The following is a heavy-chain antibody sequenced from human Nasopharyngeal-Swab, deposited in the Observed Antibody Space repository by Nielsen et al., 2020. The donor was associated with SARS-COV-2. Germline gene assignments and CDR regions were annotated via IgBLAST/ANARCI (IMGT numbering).Heavy chain of an antibody. D-gene: IGHD5-18*01. V-gene: IGHV3-53*01. CDR2: IYSGGST. Sequence: WIRQPPGKGLEWVSVIYSGGSTYYADSVKGRFTISRDNSKNTLYLQMNSLRAEDTVVYYCAKNTTMGAFDYWGQGTLVTVSS. CDR3: AKNTTMGAFDY. J-gene: IGHJ4*02.